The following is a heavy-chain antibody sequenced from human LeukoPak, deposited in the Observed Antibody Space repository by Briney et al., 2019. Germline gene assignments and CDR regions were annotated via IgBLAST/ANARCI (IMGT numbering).Heavy chain of an antibody. V-gene: IGHV3-30*18. CDR2: ISYDGSNK. J-gene: IGHJ4*02. D-gene: IGHD3-10*01. Sequence: GGSLRLSCAASGFTFSSYGMHWVRQAPGKGLEWVAVISYDGSNKYYADSVKGRFTISRDNSKNTLYLQMNSLRAEDTAVYYCAKASRGDYYGSGRSPGPSDYWGQGTLVTVSS. CDR3: AKASRGDYYGSGRSPGPSDY. CDR1: GFTFSSYG.